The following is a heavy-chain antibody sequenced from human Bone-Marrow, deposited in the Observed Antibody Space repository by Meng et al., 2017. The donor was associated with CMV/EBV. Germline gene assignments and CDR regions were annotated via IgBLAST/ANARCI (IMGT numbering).Heavy chain of an antibody. V-gene: IGHV4-39*07. J-gene: IGHJ4*02. CDR3: ARGGYGDYEYDY. CDR2: VHYSGST. Sequence: SETLSLTCTVSAGSLSSTTYYWGWVRQPPGKGLEWIGHVHYSGSTYYNPSLKSRVTVSEDMSKNQFSLTLTSLTAADTAVYFCARGGYGDYEYDYWGQGTLVTVSS. CDR1: AGSLSSTTYY. D-gene: IGHD4-17*01.